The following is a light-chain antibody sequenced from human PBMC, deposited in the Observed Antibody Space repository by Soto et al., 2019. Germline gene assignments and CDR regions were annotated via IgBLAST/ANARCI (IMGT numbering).Light chain of an antibody. Sequence: DIQMTQSPSSLSASVGDRVTLSCRASQNIRTYLNWYQQKPGKAPQLLIYAASTLQRGVPSRFSGSGSGTDFALTISSLQPEDFATYYCQQSSSTPRTFGQGTRLEI. CDR2: AAS. V-gene: IGKV1-39*01. CDR3: QQSSSTPRT. CDR1: QNIRTY. J-gene: IGKJ2*02.